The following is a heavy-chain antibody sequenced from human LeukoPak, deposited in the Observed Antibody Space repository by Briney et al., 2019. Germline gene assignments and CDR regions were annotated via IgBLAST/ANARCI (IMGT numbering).Heavy chain of an antibody. Sequence: PGGSLRLSCAASGFTFSSYGMHWVRQAPGKGLEWVAFIRYDGSNKYYADSVKGRFTISRDNSKNTLYLQMNSLRAEDTAVYYCAKGSIVVITSYYFDYWGQGTLVTVSS. CDR3: AKGSIVVITSYYFDY. CDR1: GFTFSSYG. D-gene: IGHD3-22*01. CDR2: IRYDGSNK. V-gene: IGHV3-30*02. J-gene: IGHJ4*02.